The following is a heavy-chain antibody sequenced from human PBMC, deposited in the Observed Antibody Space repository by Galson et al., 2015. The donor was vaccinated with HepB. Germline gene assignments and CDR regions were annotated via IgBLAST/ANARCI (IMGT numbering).Heavy chain of an antibody. V-gene: IGHV3-23*01. J-gene: IGHJ4*02. CDR1: GFTFSSYA. CDR2: ISGSGGST. CDR3: AREEGSDTIFGVVIMKPFDY. D-gene: IGHD3-3*01. Sequence: SLRLSCAASGFTFSSYAMSWVRQAPGKGLEWVSAISGSGGSTYYADSVKGRFTISRDNSKNTLYLQMNSLRAEDTAVYYCAREEGSDTIFGVVIMKPFDYWGQGTLVTVSS.